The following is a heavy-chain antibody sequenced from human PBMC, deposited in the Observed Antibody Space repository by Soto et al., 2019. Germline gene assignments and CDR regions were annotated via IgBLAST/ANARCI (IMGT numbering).Heavy chain of an antibody. CDR1: GFTFSSYA. D-gene: IGHD5-12*01. Sequence: EVQLLESGGGLVQPGGSLRLSCAASGFTFSSYAMSWVRQAPGKGLEWVSAISGSGGSTYYADYVKGRFTISRDNSKNTLYLQMNSLRAEDTAVYYCAKDLGMATIISFFDAFDIWGQGTMVTVSS. CDR3: AKDLGMATIISFFDAFDI. CDR2: ISGSGGST. V-gene: IGHV3-23*01. J-gene: IGHJ3*02.